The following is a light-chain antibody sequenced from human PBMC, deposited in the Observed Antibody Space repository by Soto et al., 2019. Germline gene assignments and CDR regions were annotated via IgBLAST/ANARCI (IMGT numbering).Light chain of an antibody. V-gene: IGKV3-20*01. J-gene: IGKJ3*01. CDR2: GAS. CDR3: QQYGSSLL. Sequence: EIVLTQSPGTLSLSPGERATLSCRASQSVSSSYLAWYQQKPGQAPRLLIYGASIMATGIPDSFSGSGSGTDFTLTISRLEPEDFAVYYCQQYGSSLLFGPGTKVDIK. CDR1: QSVSSSY.